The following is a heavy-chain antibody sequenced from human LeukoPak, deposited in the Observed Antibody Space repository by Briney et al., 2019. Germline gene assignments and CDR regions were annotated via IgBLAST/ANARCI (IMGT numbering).Heavy chain of an antibody. J-gene: IGHJ4*02. CDR3: APSGDSSGYYYLPFDY. CDR1: GFTFSSYG. D-gene: IGHD3-22*01. V-gene: IGHV3-30*02. Sequence: GGSLRLSCAASGFTFSSYGMHWVRQAPGKGLEWVAFIRYDGSNKYYADSVKGRSTISRDNSKNTLYLQMNSLRAEDTAVYYCAPSGDSSGYYYLPFDYWGQGTLVTVSS. CDR2: IRYDGSNK.